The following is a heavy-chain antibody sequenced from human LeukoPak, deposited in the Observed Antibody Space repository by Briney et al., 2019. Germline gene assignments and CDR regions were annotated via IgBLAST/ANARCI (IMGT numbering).Heavy chain of an antibody. Sequence: ASVKVSCKASGYTFTGYYMHWVRQAPGQGLEWMGWISPYNGDTDYAQRLQGRVTMTTDTSTGTAYMELRSLTLDDTAVYYCARGRYQPFDYWGQGTLVTVSS. J-gene: IGHJ4*02. CDR2: ISPYNGDT. V-gene: IGHV1-18*04. D-gene: IGHD2-2*01. CDR1: GYTFTGYY. CDR3: ARGRYQPFDY.